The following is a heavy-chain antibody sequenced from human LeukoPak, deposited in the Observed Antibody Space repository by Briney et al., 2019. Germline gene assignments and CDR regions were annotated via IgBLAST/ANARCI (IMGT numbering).Heavy chain of an antibody. CDR2: INHSGST. D-gene: IGHD2-2*01. CDR1: GGSLSGYY. V-gene: IGHV4-34*01. Sequence: SETLSLTCAVYGGSLSGYYWSWIHQPPGKGLEWIGEINHSGSTNYNPSLKSRVTISVDTSKNQFSLKLSSVTAADTAVYYGARGRYCSSTSCYGLTGRHYHYMDVWGKGTTVTVSS. CDR3: ARGRYCSSTSCYGLTGRHYHYMDV. J-gene: IGHJ6*03.